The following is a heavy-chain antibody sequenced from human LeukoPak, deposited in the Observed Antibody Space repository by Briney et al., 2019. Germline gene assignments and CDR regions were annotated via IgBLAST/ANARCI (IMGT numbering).Heavy chain of an antibody. CDR3: AKWGRFGESFDY. J-gene: IGHJ4*02. CDR1: GFTFSICG. D-gene: IGHD3-10*01. V-gene: IGHV3-30*02. CDR2: IWYDGSNK. Sequence: GSLRLSCAASGFTFSICGMHWVRQAPGKGLEWVAVIWYDGSNKYYADSVKGRFTISRDNSKNTLYLQMNSLRPEDTAVYYCAKWGRFGESFDYWGQGTLVTVSS.